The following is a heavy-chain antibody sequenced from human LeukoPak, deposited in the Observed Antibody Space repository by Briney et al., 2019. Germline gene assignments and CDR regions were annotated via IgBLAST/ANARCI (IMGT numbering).Heavy chain of an antibody. J-gene: IGHJ4*02. D-gene: IGHD1-26*01. CDR1: GGSISSSSYY. V-gene: IGHV4-39*01. CDR2: IYYSGST. CDR3: ARQRGAVSY. Sequence: SSETLSLTCTVSGGSISSSSYYWGWIRQPPGKGLEWIGSIYYSGSTYYNPSLKSRVTISVDTSKNQFSLKLSSVTAADTAVYYCARQRGAVSYWGQGTLVAVSS.